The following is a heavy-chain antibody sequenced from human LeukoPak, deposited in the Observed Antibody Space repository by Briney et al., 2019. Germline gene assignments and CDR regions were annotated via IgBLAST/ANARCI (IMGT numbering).Heavy chain of an antibody. CDR2: ISGSGGSP. J-gene: IGHJ4*02. CDR1: GFTFSRHA. CDR3: AKCDDYVWGSYRYGGYVYYFDY. Sequence: PGGSLRLSCAASGFTFSRHAMSWVRQSTGEGLEWVSAISGSGGSPYYADSVKGRFTITRDNSKNTLYLQMNSLRAEDTAVYYCAKCDDYVWGSYRYGGYVYYFDYWGQGTLVTVSS. D-gene: IGHD3-16*02. V-gene: IGHV3-23*01.